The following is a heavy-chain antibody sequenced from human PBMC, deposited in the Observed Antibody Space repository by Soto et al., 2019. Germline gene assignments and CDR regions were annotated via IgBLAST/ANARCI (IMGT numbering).Heavy chain of an antibody. CDR1: GFTVSSNY. CDR3: ARSSSRAVAGGYYYSGSDG. V-gene: IGHV3-53*01. CDR2: IYSGGST. Sequence: PGGSLRLSCAASGFTVSSNYMSWVRQAPGKGLEWVSVIYSGGSTYYADSVNGRFTISRDKSTNTMQFQMNSLRAEDTAVYYWARSSSRAVAGGYYYSGSDGWSQGTTVTPSS. D-gene: IGHD6-19*01. J-gene: IGHJ6*02.